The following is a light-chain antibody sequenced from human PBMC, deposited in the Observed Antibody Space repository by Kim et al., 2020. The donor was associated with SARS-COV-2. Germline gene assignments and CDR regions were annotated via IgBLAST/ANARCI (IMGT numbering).Light chain of an antibody. V-gene: IGKV3-20*01. CDR3: QQYGSSQYS. CDR2: GAS. J-gene: IGKJ2*03. Sequence: LSPGERAPRSCRASQSVSSSYLAWYQQKPGQAPRLLIYGASSRATGIPDRFSGSGSGTDFTLTISRLEPEDFAVYYCQQYGSSQYSFGQGTKLEI. CDR1: QSVSSSY.